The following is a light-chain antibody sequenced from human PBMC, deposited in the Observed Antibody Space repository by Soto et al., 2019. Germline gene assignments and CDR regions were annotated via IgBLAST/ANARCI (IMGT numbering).Light chain of an antibody. V-gene: IGLV2-14*01. CDR3: SSYTSSSTDVV. J-gene: IGLJ2*01. CDR2: DVS. CDR1: SSDVGGYNY. Sequence: QSALTQPASVSGSPGQSSTISCTGTSSDVGGYNYVSWYQQHPGKAPKLMIYDVSNRPSGVSNRFSGSKSGNTASLTISGLQAEDEAEYYCSSYTSSSTDVVFGGGTKLTVL.